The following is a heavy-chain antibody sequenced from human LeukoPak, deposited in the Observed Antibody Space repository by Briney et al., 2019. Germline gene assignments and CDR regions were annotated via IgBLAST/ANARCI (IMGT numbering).Heavy chain of an antibody. CDR1: GFTFSSYS. Sequence: GGSLRLSCAASGFTFSSYSMNWVRQAPGKGLEWVSYISSSSSTIYYADSVKGRFTISRDDAKNTLYLQMNSLRAEDTAVYYCVRGGESTWSWGQGTLVTVSS. CDR3: VRGGESTWS. CDR2: ISSSSSTI. D-gene: IGHD2-15*01. J-gene: IGHJ5*02. V-gene: IGHV3-48*04.